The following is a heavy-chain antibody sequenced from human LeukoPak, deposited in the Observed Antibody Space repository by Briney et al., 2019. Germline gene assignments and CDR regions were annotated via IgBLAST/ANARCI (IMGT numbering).Heavy chain of an antibody. CDR3: ARDGFGTGSN. CDR2: ISYSGGST. D-gene: IGHD3-16*01. Sequence: GGSLRLSCAASGFTFSSYAMSWVRQAPGKGLEWVSGISYSGGSTYYADSVKGRFTISRDNAKNSLYLQMNTLRADDTAVYYCARDGFGTGSNWGQGTLVTVSS. CDR1: GFTFSSYA. V-gene: IGHV3-23*01. J-gene: IGHJ4*02.